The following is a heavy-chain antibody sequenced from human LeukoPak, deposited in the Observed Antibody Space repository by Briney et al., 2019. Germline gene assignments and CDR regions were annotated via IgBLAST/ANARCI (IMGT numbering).Heavy chain of an antibody. CDR3: ASGGNGPLYYFDY. D-gene: IGHD4-23*01. CDR1: GGSISSYY. CDR2: IYTSGST. V-gene: IGHV4-4*07. Sequence: SETLSLTCTVSGGSISSYYWSWIRQPAGKGLQWIGRIYTSGSTNYNPSLKSRVTISVDKSKNQFSLKLSSVTAADTAVYYCASGGNGPLYYFDYWGQGTLVTVSS. J-gene: IGHJ4*02.